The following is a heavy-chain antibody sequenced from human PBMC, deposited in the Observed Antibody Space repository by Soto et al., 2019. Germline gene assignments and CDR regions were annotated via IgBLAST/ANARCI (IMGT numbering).Heavy chain of an antibody. Sequence: EVQLVESGGGLVQPGGSLRLSCAASGFTFSSYWMSWVRQAPGKGLEWVANIKHDGSEKYCVDSVKGRFTISRDNAKNSLYLQMNSLRAEDTAVYYCARAPTYYDFWSGDKYIQQWGQGTLVTVSS. V-gene: IGHV3-7*01. CDR2: IKHDGSEK. CDR1: GFTFSSYW. J-gene: IGHJ1*01. D-gene: IGHD3-3*01. CDR3: ARAPTYYDFWSGDKYIQQ.